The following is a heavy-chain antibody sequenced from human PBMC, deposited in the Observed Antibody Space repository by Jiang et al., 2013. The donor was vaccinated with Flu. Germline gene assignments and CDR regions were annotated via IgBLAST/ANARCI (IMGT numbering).Heavy chain of an antibody. CDR2: INPNSGGT. Sequence: GAEVKKPGASVKVSCKASGYTFTGYYMHWVRQAPGQGLEWMGWINPNSGGTNYAQKFQGRVTMTRDTSISTAYMELSRLRSDDTAVYYCARVDHLAQADSSLALWGQGTMVTVSS. CDR1: GYTFTGYY. D-gene: IGHD3-22*01. J-gene: IGHJ3*01. CDR3: ARVDHLAQADSSLAL. V-gene: IGHV1-2*02.